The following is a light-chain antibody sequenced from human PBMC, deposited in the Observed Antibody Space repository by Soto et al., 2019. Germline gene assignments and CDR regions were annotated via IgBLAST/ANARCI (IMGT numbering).Light chain of an antibody. V-gene: IGKV3D-15*01. CDR3: QQYNTWPPFT. CDR1: QTVSRN. CDR2: DAL. Sequence: EIVMTQSPATLSVSPGERVTFSCRASQTVSRNVAWYQQRPGQAPRLLIFDALRRATCISDRFSGSGSGTEFTLTISSLQSEDFAVYYCQQYNTWPPFTFGQGTKVEIK. J-gene: IGKJ2*01.